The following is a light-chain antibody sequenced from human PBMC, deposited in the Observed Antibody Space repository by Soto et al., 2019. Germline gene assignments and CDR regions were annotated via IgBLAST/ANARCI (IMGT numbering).Light chain of an antibody. CDR1: SSDVGNYTF. CDR3: CSYAGSRTYV. CDR2: EVN. Sequence: QSALTQPASVSGSPGQPITISCTGTSSDVGNYTFVSWFQQHPGKAPKFMIYEVNKRPSGVSTRFCGSKSGNTASLTISGLQADDEADYYCCSYAGSRTYVFGTGTKVTVL. J-gene: IGLJ1*01. V-gene: IGLV2-23*02.